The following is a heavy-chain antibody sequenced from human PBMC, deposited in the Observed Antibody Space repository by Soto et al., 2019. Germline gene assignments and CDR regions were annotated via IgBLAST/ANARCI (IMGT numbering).Heavy chain of an antibody. Sequence: SGPTLVNPTQTLTLTCTFSGFSLSTTGMCVSWIRQPPGKALEWLALIDWADDKYYSTSLKTRLTISKDTSKNQVVLTMTNVEPVDTATYFCSRAVGGFTYGYPDYWCQGTLVTVSS. CDR3: SRAVGGFTYGYPDY. D-gene: IGHD5-18*01. CDR1: GFSLSTTGMC. J-gene: IGHJ4*02. V-gene: IGHV2-70*01. CDR2: IDWADDK.